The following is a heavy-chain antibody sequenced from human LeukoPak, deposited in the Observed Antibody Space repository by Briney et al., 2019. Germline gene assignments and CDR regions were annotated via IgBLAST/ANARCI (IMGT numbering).Heavy chain of an antibody. Sequence: PGRSLRLSCAASGFTFSSYGMHWVRQAPGKGLEWVAVISYDGSNKYYADSVKGRFTISRDNSKNTLYLQMNSLRAEDTAVYYCARYYSHTSAWSEGGLDQWGQGTLVTVSS. V-gene: IGHV3-30*03. J-gene: IGHJ4*02. D-gene: IGHD6-19*01. CDR3: ARYYSHTSAWSEGGLDQ. CDR1: GFTFSSYG. CDR2: ISYDGSNK.